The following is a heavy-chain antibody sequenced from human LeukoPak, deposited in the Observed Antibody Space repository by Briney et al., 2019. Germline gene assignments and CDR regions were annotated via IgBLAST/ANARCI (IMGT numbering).Heavy chain of an antibody. Sequence: GGSLRLSCAASGFTFSNAWMSWVRQAPGKGLEWVGRIKSKTDGGTTDYAAPVKGRFTISRDDSKNTLYLQMNSLRAEDTAVYYCARDPKEPDYYYYYMDVWGKGTTVTVSS. J-gene: IGHJ6*03. D-gene: IGHD1-14*01. CDR1: GFTFSNAW. CDR2: IKSKTDGGTT. CDR3: ARDPKEPDYYYYYMDV. V-gene: IGHV3-15*01.